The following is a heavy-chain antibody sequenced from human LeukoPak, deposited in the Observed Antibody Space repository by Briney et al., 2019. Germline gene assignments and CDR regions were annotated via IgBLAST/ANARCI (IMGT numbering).Heavy chain of an antibody. D-gene: IGHD2-2*01. CDR3: AGGRTDIVVVPATLRNYYFDY. CDR1: GGTFSSYD. J-gene: IGHJ4*02. Sequence: GASVKVSCKASGGTFSSYDISWVRQAPGQGLEWMGGIMPMFGKANYAQKFQGRVTTTADKATSTAYMELSSLRSEDTAVYYCAGGRTDIVVVPATLRNYYFDYWSQGTLVTVSS. CDR2: IMPMFGKA. V-gene: IGHV1-69*06.